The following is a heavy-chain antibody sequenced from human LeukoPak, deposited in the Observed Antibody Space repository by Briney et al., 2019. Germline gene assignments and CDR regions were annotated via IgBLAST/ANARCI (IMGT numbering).Heavy chain of an antibody. J-gene: IGHJ4*02. Sequence: SVKVSCKPSGGTFNSYSISWVRQAPGQGLEWMRGIIPILGTTNYAQKFQGRVTITADESTSTAYMELSSLRSDDTAVYYCARASPMIVVVMLDYWGQGTLVTVSS. V-gene: IGHV1-69*13. CDR3: ARASPMIVVVMLDY. CDR2: IIPILGTT. D-gene: IGHD3-22*01. CDR1: GGTFNSYS.